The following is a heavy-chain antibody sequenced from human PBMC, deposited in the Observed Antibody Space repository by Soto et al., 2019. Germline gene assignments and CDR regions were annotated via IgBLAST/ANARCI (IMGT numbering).Heavy chain of an antibody. J-gene: IGHJ6*02. V-gene: IGHV5-51*01. CDR3: VRPRLVGSMGLYYYGMDV. Sequence: GESLKISCKGSGYSFTSYWIGWVRQMPGKGLEWMGIIYPGDSDTRYSPSFQGQVTISADKSISTAYLQWSSLKASDTAMYYCVRPRLVGSMGLYYYGMDVWGQGTTVTVSS. CDR2: IYPGDSDT. CDR1: GYSFTSYW. D-gene: IGHD1-26*01.